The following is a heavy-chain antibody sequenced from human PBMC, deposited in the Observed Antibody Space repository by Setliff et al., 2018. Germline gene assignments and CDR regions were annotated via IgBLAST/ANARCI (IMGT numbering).Heavy chain of an antibody. Sequence: TLSLTCTVSGGSVRSHYWSWIRHSPGKGLEWIGFIFYSGDTKSNPSLKSRVTMSVDTSKNQFSLQLSSVTAADTAVYYCARDRTYYGSGTYTRWFDYWGQGTLVTVSS. V-gene: IGHV4-59*02. CDR2: IFYSGDT. J-gene: IGHJ4*02. CDR3: ARDRTYYGSGTYTRWFDY. D-gene: IGHD3-10*01. CDR1: GGSVRSHY.